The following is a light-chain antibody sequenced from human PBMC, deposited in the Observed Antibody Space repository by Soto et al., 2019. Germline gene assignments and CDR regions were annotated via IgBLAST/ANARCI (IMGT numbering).Light chain of an antibody. CDR2: RDN. CDR1: SSNIGSNT. Sequence: QCVLTQPPSASGTPGQRVTISCSGSSSNIGSNTVNWYQQLPGTAPKLLIYRDNQRPSGVPDRFSGSKSGTSASLDISGLQSEDETDYFCTTWDDSLNALVLGGGTKLTVL. CDR3: TTWDDSLNALV. J-gene: IGLJ2*01. V-gene: IGLV1-44*01.